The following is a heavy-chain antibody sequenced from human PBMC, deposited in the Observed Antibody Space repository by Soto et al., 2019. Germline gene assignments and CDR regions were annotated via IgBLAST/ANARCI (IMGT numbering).Heavy chain of an antibody. CDR1: GFTFSNAW. Sequence: PGGSLRLSCAASGFTFSNAWMSWVRQAPGKGLEWVGRIKSKTDGGTTDYAAPVKGRFTISRDDSKNTLYLQMNSLKTEDTAVYYCTTDPCLEWLPRLDYWGQGTLVTVSS. CDR2: IKSKTDGGTT. CDR3: TTDPCLEWLPRLDY. V-gene: IGHV3-15*01. D-gene: IGHD3-3*01. J-gene: IGHJ4*02.